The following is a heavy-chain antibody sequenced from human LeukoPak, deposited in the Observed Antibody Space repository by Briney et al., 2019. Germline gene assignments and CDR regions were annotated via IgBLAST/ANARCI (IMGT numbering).Heavy chain of an antibody. CDR2: ISAYNGNT. D-gene: IGHD4-17*01. Sequence: ASVKVSCKASGYTFTSYGISWVRQAPGQGLEWMGWISAYNGNTNYAQKLQGTVTMTTDTSTSTAYMELRSLRSGDTAVYYCARDLGDYGDYVSDYWGQGTLVTVSS. J-gene: IGHJ4*02. V-gene: IGHV1-18*01. CDR1: GYTFTSYG. CDR3: ARDLGDYGDYVSDY.